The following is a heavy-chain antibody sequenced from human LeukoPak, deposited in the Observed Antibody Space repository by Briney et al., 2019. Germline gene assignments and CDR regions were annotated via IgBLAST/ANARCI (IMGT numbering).Heavy chain of an antibody. D-gene: IGHD5-12*01. J-gene: IGHJ4*02. CDR3: AKEYSGYDFDY. CDR2: TSGSGVNS. CDR1: GFTLRSFD. Sequence: GGSLRLSCAASGFTLRSFDMGGVPQAPGKGLKGVAATSGSGVNSYYADSVRGRFTISRDNAQNALYLQMDSLRAEDTALYYCAKEYSGYDFDYWGQGTLVTVSS. V-gene: IGHV3-23*01.